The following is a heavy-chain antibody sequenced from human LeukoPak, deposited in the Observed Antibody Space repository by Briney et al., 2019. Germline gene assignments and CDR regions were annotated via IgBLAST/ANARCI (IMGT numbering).Heavy chain of an antibody. CDR1: GYTFTSYD. V-gene: IGHV1-8*01. Sequence: ASVKVSRKASGYTFTSYDINWVRQATGQGLEWMGWMNPNSGNTGYAQKFQGRVTMTRNTSISTAYMELSSLRSEDTAVYYCARGAFTMVRGVNYYYYGMDVWGQGTTVTVSS. CDR3: ARGAFTMVRGVNYYYYGMDV. CDR2: MNPNSGNT. D-gene: IGHD3-10*01. J-gene: IGHJ6*02.